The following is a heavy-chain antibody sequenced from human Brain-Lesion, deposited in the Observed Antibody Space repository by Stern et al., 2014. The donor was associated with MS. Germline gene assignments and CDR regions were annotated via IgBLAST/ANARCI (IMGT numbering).Heavy chain of an antibody. CDR3: ARGERWFDS. CDR2: VNNDGRRT. V-gene: IGHV3-74*02. Sequence: EVQLEESGGGIVQPGGSLRLSCAASGFTFSNYWMHWVRQAPGKGLVWVSRVNNDGRRTSYADSVKGRFTMSRDNAKNTLYLQMNSLRVEDTAIYYCARGERWFDSWGQGTLVTVSS. CDR1: GFTFSNYW. J-gene: IGHJ5*01. D-gene: IGHD3-10*01.